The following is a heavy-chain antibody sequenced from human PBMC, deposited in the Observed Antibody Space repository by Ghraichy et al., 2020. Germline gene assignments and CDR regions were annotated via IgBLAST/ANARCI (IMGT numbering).Heavy chain of an antibody. D-gene: IGHD6-6*01. CDR2: IYSGGST. J-gene: IGHJ3*02. V-gene: IGHV3-53*01. Sequence: GESLNISCAAYGFTVSSNYMSWVRQAPGKGLEWVSVIYSGGSTYYADSVKGRFTISRDNSKNTLYLQMNSLRAEDTAVYYCARDSSSTYAFDIWGQGTMVTVSS. CDR1: GFTVSSNY. CDR3: ARDSSSTYAFDI.